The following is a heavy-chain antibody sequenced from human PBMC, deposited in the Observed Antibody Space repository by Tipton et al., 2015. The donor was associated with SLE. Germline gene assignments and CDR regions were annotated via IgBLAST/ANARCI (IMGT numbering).Heavy chain of an antibody. V-gene: IGHV4-34*01. CDR2: INHSGST. Sequence: LRLSCAVYGGSFSGYYWSWIRRPPGKGLEWIGEINHSGSTNYNPSLKSRVTISVDTSKNQFSLKLSSVTAADTAVYYCARGKDFWSGYYMDYWGQGTLVTVSS. J-gene: IGHJ4*02. CDR1: GGSFSGYY. D-gene: IGHD3-3*01. CDR3: ARGKDFWSGYYMDY.